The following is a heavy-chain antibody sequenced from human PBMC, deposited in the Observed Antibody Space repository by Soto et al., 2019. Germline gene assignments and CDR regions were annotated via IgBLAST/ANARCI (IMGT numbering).Heavy chain of an antibody. D-gene: IGHD3-16*02. J-gene: IGHJ4*02. Sequence: QELLVESGGGVVRAGRSLRLSCAASGFNFGVYGMYWVRQAPGKGLEWVSTIAHDAKNQWYSDSVKGRFIVSRDNPKNTLDLQMDSLRDEDTGVYYCVRDLSIAGDFWGQGALVIVSS. CDR3: VRDLSIAGDF. CDR2: IAHDAKNQ. V-gene: IGHV3-33*05. CDR1: GFNFGVYG.